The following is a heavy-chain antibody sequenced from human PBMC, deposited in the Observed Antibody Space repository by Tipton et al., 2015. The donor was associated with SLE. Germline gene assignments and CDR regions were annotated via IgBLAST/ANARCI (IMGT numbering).Heavy chain of an antibody. Sequence: SLRLSCAASGFTFSSYAMHWVRQAPGKGLEWVAVISYDGSNKYYADSVKGRFTISRDNSKNTLYLQMNSLRAEDTAVYYCARDLGIAAAGYWGQGTLVTVSS. V-gene: IGHV3-30*04. CDR2: ISYDGSNK. CDR1: GFTFSSYA. J-gene: IGHJ4*02. D-gene: IGHD6-13*01. CDR3: ARDLGIAAAGY.